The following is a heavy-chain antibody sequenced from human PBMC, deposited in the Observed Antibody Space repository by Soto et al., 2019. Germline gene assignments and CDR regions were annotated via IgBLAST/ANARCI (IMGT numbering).Heavy chain of an antibody. V-gene: IGHV3-30*18. CDR2: VSHDGRNT. J-gene: IGHJ4*02. CDR3: AKGGGQWRGTCEFNY. Sequence: VQLVESGGGVVQPGRSLRLSCSASGFTFSDYALHWVRQAPGKGVEWVAVVSHDGRNTHYADSVKGRFTISRDSSKNRVSLEMTSLRGADTAVYYCAKGGGQWRGTCEFNYWGQGALVTVSS. D-gene: IGHD6-19*01. CDR1: GFTFSDYA.